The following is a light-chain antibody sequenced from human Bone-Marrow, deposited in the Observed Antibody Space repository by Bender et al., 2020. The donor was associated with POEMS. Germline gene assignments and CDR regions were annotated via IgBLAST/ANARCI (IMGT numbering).Light chain of an antibody. V-gene: IGLV3-1*01. CDR2: HDD. J-gene: IGLJ3*02. Sequence: SYDLTQPPSVSVSPGQTASITCSGDKLGDKYVCWYQQKPGQSPVLVIYHDDRRPSGIPERFSGSNSGNTATLTISGTQAMDEADYHCHEWHSTTDGVFGGGTKLTVL. CDR3: HEWHSTTDGV. CDR1: KLGDKY.